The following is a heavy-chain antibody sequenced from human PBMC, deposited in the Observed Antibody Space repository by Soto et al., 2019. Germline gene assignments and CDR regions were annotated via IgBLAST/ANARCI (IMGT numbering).Heavy chain of an antibody. D-gene: IGHD3-22*01. J-gene: IGHJ4*02. CDR1: GFTFTTYW. V-gene: IGHV3-7*05. Sequence: GGSLRLSCAASGFTFTTYWMTWVRQAPGKGLEWVANINQDGSEEKYADSVKGRFTISRDNSKNTLYLQMNSLRAEDTAVYYCAKERPYYDSSGYYSGRNFDYWGQGTLVTVSS. CDR3: AKERPYYDSSGYYSGRNFDY. CDR2: INQDGSEE.